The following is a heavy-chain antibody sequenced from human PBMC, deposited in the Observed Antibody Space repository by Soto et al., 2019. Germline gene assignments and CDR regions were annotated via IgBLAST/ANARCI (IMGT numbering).Heavy chain of an antibody. CDR2: ISAYNGNT. J-gene: IGHJ5*02. CDR1: GYTFTSYG. D-gene: IGHD6-19*01. V-gene: IGHV1-18*01. CDR3: AQLNSSSGWYWFDP. Sequence: GASVKVSCKASGYTFTSYGTSWVRQAPGQGLEWMGWISAYNGNTNYAQKLQGRVTMTTDTPTSTAYMELRSLRSDDTAVYYCAQLNSSSGWYWFDPWGQGTLVTVSS.